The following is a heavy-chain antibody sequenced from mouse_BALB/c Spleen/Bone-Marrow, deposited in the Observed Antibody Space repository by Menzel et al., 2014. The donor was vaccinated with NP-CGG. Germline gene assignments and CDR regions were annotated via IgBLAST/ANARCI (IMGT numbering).Heavy chain of an antibody. CDR1: GYTFTDYA. Sequence: QVQLQQSGAELVRPGVSAKISCKGSGYTFTDYAMHWVKQSHAKSLEWIGIISSSYGDATYNQKFKGKATMTVDKSSNAAYMELARLTSEDSAIYYCARGLSYYYGTSYYFDYWGQGTTLTVSS. CDR3: ARGLSYYYGTSYYFDY. V-gene: IGHV1S137*01. D-gene: IGHD1-1*01. J-gene: IGHJ2*01. CDR2: ISSSYGDA.